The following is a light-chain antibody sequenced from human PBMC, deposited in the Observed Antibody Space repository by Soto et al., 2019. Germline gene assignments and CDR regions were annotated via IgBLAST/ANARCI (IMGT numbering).Light chain of an antibody. CDR1: QTVRNNY. CDR3: KQFSSYPLT. J-gene: IGKJ4*01. Sequence: EFVLTQSPGTLSLSPGARATLSCRASQTVRNNYLAWYQQKPGQAPRLLIYDASSRATGIQDRFSGGGSGTDFTLTIRRLEPEDVAVYYCKQFSSYPLTFGGGTKVDI. V-gene: IGKV3-20*01. CDR2: DAS.